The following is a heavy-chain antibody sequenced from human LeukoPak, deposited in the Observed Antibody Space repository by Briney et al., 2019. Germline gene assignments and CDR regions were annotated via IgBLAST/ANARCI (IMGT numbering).Heavy chain of an antibody. CDR3: ATLTVASSFDY. CDR2: ISSSGGTR. D-gene: IGHD6-19*01. CDR1: GFAFSVYE. Sequence: GGSLRLSCAASGFAFSVYEMYWVSQAPGRGMEWVSYISSSGGTRYYADSVKGRCTISRDNAKNSLYLQMNSLRAEDTAVYYCATLTVASSFDYWGQGTLVTVSS. J-gene: IGHJ4*02. V-gene: IGHV3-48*03.